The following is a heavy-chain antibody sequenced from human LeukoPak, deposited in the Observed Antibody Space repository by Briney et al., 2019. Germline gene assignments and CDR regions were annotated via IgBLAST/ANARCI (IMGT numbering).Heavy chain of an antibody. Sequence: GGSLRLSCAASGFTFSNAWMSWVRQAPGKGLEWVGRIKSKTDGGTTDYAAHVKGRFTISRDDSKKTLYLQMNSLKTEDTAVYYCTTDDYSNYERGRDYWGQGTLVTVSS. CDR3: TTDDYSNYERGRDY. CDR2: IKSKTDGGTT. J-gene: IGHJ4*02. D-gene: IGHD4-11*01. V-gene: IGHV3-15*01. CDR1: GFTFSNAW.